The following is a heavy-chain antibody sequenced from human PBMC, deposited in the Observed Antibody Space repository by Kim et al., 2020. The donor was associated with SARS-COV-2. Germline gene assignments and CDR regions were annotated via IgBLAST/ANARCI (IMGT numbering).Heavy chain of an antibody. CDR3: ARDPRDFWSDDLDYYYGMDI. CDR1: GFTFSSYS. CDR2: ISSSSSYI. J-gene: IGHJ6*02. D-gene: IGHD3-3*01. Sequence: GGSLRLSCAASGFTFSSYSMHWVRQAPGKGLEWVSSISSSSSYIYYADSVKGRFTISRDNAKNSLYLQMNSLRAEDTAVYYCARDPRDFWSDDLDYYYGMDIGGQGTTVTVS. V-gene: IGHV3-21*01.